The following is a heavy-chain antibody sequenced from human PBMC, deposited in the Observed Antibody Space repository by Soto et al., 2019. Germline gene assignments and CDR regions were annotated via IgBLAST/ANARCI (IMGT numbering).Heavy chain of an antibody. D-gene: IGHD3-3*01. Sequence: QLQLQESGSGLVKPSQTLSLTCAVSGGSISSGGYSWSWIRQPPGKGLAWIGYIYHSGSTYYNPSLKSRVTISVDRSKNQFSLKLSSVTAADTAVYYCASSLQYDFWSGYFGSGMDVWGQGTTVTVSS. CDR1: GGSISSGGYS. CDR2: IYHSGST. J-gene: IGHJ6*02. CDR3: ASSLQYDFWSGYFGSGMDV. V-gene: IGHV4-30-2*01.